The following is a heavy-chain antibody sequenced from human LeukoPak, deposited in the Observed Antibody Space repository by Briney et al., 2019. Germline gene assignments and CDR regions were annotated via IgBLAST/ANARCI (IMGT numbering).Heavy chain of an antibody. D-gene: IGHD3-10*01. CDR2: INQDDSQI. V-gene: IGHV3-7*01. CDR3: ARGYYYSGTHYLSFFDY. CDR1: GFTFNKYW. J-gene: IGHJ4*02. Sequence: GGSLRLSCAASGFTFNKYWLTWVRQAPGKGLEWVANINQDDSQIYYLESVEGRFTITRDNAKNSLHLQMNSLRAEDTAVYYCARGYYYSGTHYLSFFDYWGQGTLVTVSS.